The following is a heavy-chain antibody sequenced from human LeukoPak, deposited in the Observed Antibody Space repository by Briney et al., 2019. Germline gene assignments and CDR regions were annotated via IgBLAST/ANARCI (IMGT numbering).Heavy chain of an antibody. CDR2: ISAYNGNT. V-gene: IGHV1-18*01. CDR1: GYTFTSYG. J-gene: IGHJ1*01. D-gene: IGHD6-19*01. Sequence: ASVKVSCKASGYTFTSYGISWVRQAPGQGLEWMGWISAYNGNTNYAQKLQGRVTMTTDTSTSTAYMELRSLRSDDTAVYYCARAPTPGIAVADMEFQHWGQGTLVTVSS. CDR3: ARAPTPGIAVADMEFQH.